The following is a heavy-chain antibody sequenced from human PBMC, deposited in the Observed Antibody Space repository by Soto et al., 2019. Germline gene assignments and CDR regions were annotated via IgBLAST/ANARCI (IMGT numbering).Heavy chain of an antibody. CDR3: AKDRYWAAAETGAFDI. CDR1: GFTFSSYA. Sequence: EVQLLESGGGLVQPGGSLRLSCAASGFTFSSYAMSWVRQAPGKGLEWVSAISGSGGSTYYADSVKGRFTISRDNSKNTLYLQMNSLRAEDTAVYYCAKDRYWAAAETGAFDIWGQGTMVTVSS. V-gene: IGHV3-23*01. D-gene: IGHD6-13*01. J-gene: IGHJ3*02. CDR2: ISGSGGST.